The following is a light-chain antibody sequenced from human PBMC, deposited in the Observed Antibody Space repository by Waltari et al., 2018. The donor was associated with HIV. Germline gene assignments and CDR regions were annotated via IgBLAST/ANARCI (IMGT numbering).Light chain of an antibody. Sequence: QPALTQPPSASGSPGQSVTISCTGTSTDVGAYTYVSWYQQHSGEAPKLIIYEVTKRPSGVPDRFSGSKSGNTASLTVSGLQAEDEADFYCSSYAGSTVIFGGGTKLTVL. CDR2: EVT. J-gene: IGLJ2*01. CDR1: STDVGAYTY. V-gene: IGLV2-8*01. CDR3: SSYAGSTVI.